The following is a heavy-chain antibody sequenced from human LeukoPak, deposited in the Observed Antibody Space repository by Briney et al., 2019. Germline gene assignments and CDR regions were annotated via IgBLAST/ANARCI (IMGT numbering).Heavy chain of an antibody. CDR1: GGSISSGSYY. Sequence: SETLSLTCTVSGGSISSGSYYWGWIRQPPGKGLEWIGSMYHTGSTYYNPSLKSRVTISVDTSKNQFSLKLTSVTAADTAVYYCAREAWERDFSGFWGQGTLVTVSS. D-gene: IGHD1-26*01. CDR3: AREAWERDFSGF. J-gene: IGHJ4*02. V-gene: IGHV4-39*02. CDR2: MYHTGST.